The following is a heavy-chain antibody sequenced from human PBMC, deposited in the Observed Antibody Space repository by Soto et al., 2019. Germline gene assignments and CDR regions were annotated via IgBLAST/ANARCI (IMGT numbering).Heavy chain of an antibody. J-gene: IGHJ6*02. Sequence: ASVKVSCKASGYSXSSYGITWVRQAPGQGLEWLGWISPYNDDTKYAQRLQGRVTMTTDTSTRTAYMDIRGLRSDDTAIYYCARGGYYDSSGARNYHYYGMDVWGQGTTVTVSS. CDR3: ARGGYYDSSGARNYHYYGMDV. CDR1: GYSXSSYG. CDR2: ISPYNDDT. V-gene: IGHV1-18*01. D-gene: IGHD3-22*01.